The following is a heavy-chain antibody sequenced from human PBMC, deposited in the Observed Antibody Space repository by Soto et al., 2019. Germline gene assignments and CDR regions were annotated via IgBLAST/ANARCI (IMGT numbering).Heavy chain of an antibody. D-gene: IGHD3-3*01. CDR1: CGSFTSNNW. CDR3: ASQTGGNDYDFWSGPSNPFDY. Sequence: PSETLSLTCTVSCGSFTSNNWWTWVRQPPGQGLEWIGYIYRTGSTNYNPSLKSRVTISVDTSKNQFSLKLSSLTAADTAVYYCASQTGGNDYDFWSGPSNPFDYWGQGTLVTVSS. J-gene: IGHJ4*02. V-gene: IGHV4-4*02. CDR2: IYRTGST.